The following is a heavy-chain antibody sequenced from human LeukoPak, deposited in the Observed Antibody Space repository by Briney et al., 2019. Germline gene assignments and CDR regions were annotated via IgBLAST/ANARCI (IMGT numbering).Heavy chain of an antibody. CDR3: ARDLFTRKTLGNWDSRAFHI. D-gene: IGHD1-14*01. Sequence: GASVKVSCKASGYSFTDYYIHWVRQAPGQGLQWLGWINPNSGGTNYAQNFQGRVTVTRDTSTATAYMELRWLTSDDTAVYYCARDLFTRKTLGNWDSRAFHIWGQGTMVTVSS. J-gene: IGHJ3*02. V-gene: IGHV1-2*02. CDR2: INPNSGGT. CDR1: GYSFTDYY.